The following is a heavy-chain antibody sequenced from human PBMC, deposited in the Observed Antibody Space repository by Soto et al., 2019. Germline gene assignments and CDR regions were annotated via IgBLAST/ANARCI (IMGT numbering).Heavy chain of an antibody. CDR1: GFALSNYW. V-gene: IGHV3-74*01. D-gene: IGHD1-26*01. CDR3: ARYRPDAFDI. CDR2: INSDGSRT. Sequence: PGGSLRLSCAAAGFALSNYWMQWVRQAPGKGLVWVSCINSDGSRTTYADSVKGQFTISRDNAKNTLYLQMNSLRAEDTAVYYCARYRPDAFDIWGQGTMVTVSS. J-gene: IGHJ3*02.